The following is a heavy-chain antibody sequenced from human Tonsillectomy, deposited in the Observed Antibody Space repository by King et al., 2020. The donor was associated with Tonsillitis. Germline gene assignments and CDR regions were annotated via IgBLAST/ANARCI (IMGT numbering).Heavy chain of an antibody. J-gene: IGHJ5*02. CDR1: GYTFTAYY. D-gene: IGHD4/OR15-4a*01. Sequence: VQLVESGAEVKKPGASVKISCKASGYTFTAYYMHWVRQAPGQGLEWMGVINPSAGSTSYSQKFQGRVTMTRDTSTSTVYMELSSLTSEDTAVYYGARDRTISENGFDPWGQGTRVTVSS. V-gene: IGHV1-46*03. CDR3: ARDRTISENGFDP. CDR2: INPSAGST.